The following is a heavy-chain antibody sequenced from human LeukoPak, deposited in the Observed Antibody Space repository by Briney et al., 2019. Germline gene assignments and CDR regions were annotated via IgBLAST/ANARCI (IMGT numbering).Heavy chain of an antibody. CDR3: ARALGYCSGGSCPEYFQH. J-gene: IGHJ1*01. D-gene: IGHD2-15*01. CDR2: INHSGST. Sequence: SETLSLTCAVYGGSFSGYYWSWIRQPPGKGLEWIGEINHSGSTNYNPSLKSRVTISVDTSKNQFSLKLSSVTAADTAVCYCARALGYCSGGSCPEYFQHWGQGTLVTVSS. CDR1: GGSFSGYY. V-gene: IGHV4-34*01.